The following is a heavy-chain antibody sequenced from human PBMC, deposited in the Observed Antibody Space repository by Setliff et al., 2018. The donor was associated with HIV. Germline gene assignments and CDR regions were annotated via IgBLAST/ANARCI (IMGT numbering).Heavy chain of an antibody. CDR3: ARGPGVGHTTLDDYYYYMDV. Sequence: SVKVSCKASGGISGNSVITWVRQAPGQGLEWMGGIISLFGITNHAQKFQGRVTITADESSSTAYMELSSLQSVDTAVYFCARGPGVGHTTLDDYYYYMDVWGKGTTVTVSS. CDR2: IISLFGIT. V-gene: IGHV1-69*13. CDR1: GGISGNSV. D-gene: IGHD3-3*01. J-gene: IGHJ6*03.